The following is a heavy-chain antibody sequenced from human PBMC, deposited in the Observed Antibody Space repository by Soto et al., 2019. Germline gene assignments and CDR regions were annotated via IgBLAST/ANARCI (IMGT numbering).Heavy chain of an antibody. CDR3: XXXXXXXXG. CDR2: INIXGTIT. J-gene: IGHJ4*02. V-gene: IGHV3-74*01. Sequence: ELLLVESGGGLVQPGGSLRLSCAASGFTSGLAFTNYWMHWVRQPPGKGLVWVSRINIXGTITXXADSVEGRFTISRXXXXXXXXXXXXXXXXXXXXXXXXXXXXXXXXGWGQGTLVTVSS. CDR1: GFTSGLAFTNYW.